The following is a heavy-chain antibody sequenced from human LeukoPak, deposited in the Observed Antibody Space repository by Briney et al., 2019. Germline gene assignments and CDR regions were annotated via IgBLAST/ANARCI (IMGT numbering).Heavy chain of an antibody. CDR1: GYNFATYW. CDR2: IYPGDSDT. Sequence: GESLKISCTASGYNFATYWIGWVRQLPGKGLEWMGIIYPGDSDTRYSPSFQGQVTISADKSISTAYLQWSSLKASDTAMYYCARLVQSNWFDPWGQGTLVTVSS. J-gene: IGHJ5*02. D-gene: IGHD4-11*01. CDR3: ARLVQSNWFDP. V-gene: IGHV5-51*01.